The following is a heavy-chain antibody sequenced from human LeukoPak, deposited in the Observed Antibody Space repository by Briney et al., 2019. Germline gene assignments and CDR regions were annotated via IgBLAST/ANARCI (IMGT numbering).Heavy chain of an antibody. J-gene: IGHJ4*02. D-gene: IGHD6-19*01. CDR2: ISGSGGRT. Sequence: GGSLRLSCAASGFTFSSNAMSWVRQAPGKGLEWVSAISGSGGRTYYADSVKGQCTISRDNSKNALYLQMNGLRAVDTAVYYCAKDRGPLRYSSGWYWSEREFDYWGQGTLVTVSS. V-gene: IGHV3-23*01. CDR1: GFTFSSNA. CDR3: AKDRGPLRYSSGWYWSEREFDY.